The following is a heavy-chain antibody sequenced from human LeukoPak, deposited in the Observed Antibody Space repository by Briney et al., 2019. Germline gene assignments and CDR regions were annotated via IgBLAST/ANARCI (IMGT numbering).Heavy chain of an antibody. V-gene: IGHV3-7*01. Sequence: PGGSLRLSCAASGFTFSSYWMSWVRQAPGKGLEWVANIKQDGSEKYYVDSVKGRFTISRDNAKNSLYLQMNSLRAEDTAVYYCARVGGRYCSSTSCYPSWFDPWGQGTLVTVSS. CDR3: ARVGGRYCSSTSCYPSWFDP. D-gene: IGHD2-2*01. CDR1: GFTFSSYW. J-gene: IGHJ5*02. CDR2: IKQDGSEK.